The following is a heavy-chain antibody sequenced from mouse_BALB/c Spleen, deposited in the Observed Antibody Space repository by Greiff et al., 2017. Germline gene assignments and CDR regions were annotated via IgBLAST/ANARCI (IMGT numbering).Heavy chain of an antibody. CDR3: KREGDYGSSPFDY. V-gene: IGHV5-6-4*01. CDR1: GFTFSSYT. Sequence: EVQVVESGGGLVKPGGSLKLSCAASGFTFSSYTMSWVRQTPEKRLEWVATISSGGSYTYYPDSVKGRFTISRDNAKNTLYLQMSSLKSEDTAMYYCKREGDYGSSPFDYWGQGTTLTVSA. D-gene: IGHD1-1*01. CDR2: ISSGGSYT. J-gene: IGHJ2*01.